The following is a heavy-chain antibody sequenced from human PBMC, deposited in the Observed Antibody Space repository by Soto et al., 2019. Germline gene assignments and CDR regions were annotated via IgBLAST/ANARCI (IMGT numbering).Heavy chain of an antibody. CDR2: IDPSDSQT. CDR1: GYSLAGYW. Sequence: PGESLKISCMGSGYSLAGYWITWVRQKPGKGLEWMGRIDPSDSQTYYSPSFRGHVTISVTKSITTVFLQWSSLRASDTAMYYCARQIYDSDTGPNFQYYFDSWGQGTPVTVSS. V-gene: IGHV5-10-1*01. CDR3: ARQIYDSDTGPNFQYYFDS. J-gene: IGHJ4*02. D-gene: IGHD3-22*01.